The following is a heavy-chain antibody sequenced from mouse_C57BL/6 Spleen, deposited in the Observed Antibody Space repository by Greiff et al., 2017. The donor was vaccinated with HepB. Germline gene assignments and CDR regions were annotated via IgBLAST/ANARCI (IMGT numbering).Heavy chain of an antibody. CDR1: GFTFSSYG. V-gene: IGHV5-6*01. J-gene: IGHJ2*01. CDR3: ARGGDGGDFDY. Sequence: EVKLMESGGDLVKPGGSLKLSCAASGFTFSSYGMSWVRQTPDKRLEWVATISSGGSYTYYPDSVKGRFTISRDNAKNTLYLQMSSLKSEDTAMYYCARGGDGGDFDYWGQGTTLTVSS. CDR2: ISSGGSYT.